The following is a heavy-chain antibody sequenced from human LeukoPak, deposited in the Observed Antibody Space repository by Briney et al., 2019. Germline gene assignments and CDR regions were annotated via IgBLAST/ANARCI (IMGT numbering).Heavy chain of an antibody. CDR3: ARGGVPLLKN. CDR1: GYTFTSYG. D-gene: IGHD3-10*01. V-gene: IGHV1-18*01. Sequence: ASVKVSRKASGYTFTSYGISWVRQAPGQGLEWMGWISAYNGNTNYAQKFQGRVTITRNTSISTAYMELSSLRSEDTAVYYCARGGVPLLKNWGQGTLVTVSS. J-gene: IGHJ4*02. CDR2: ISAYNGNT.